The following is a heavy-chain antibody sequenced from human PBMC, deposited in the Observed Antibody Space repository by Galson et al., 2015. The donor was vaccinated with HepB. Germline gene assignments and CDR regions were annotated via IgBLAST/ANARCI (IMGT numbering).Heavy chain of an antibody. V-gene: IGHV4-38-2*02. CDR3: ARDRSSGSFLH. CDR2: YHSGNT. CDR1: GYSISSGYY. Sequence: ETLSLTCGVSGYSISSGYYWGWVRQPPGRGLEWLGLYHSGNTYYNPSLNSRVRISVDTSKNQFSLRLTSVTAADTAVYYCARDRSSGSFLHWGQGTLVTVSS. J-gene: IGHJ4*02. D-gene: IGHD1-26*01.